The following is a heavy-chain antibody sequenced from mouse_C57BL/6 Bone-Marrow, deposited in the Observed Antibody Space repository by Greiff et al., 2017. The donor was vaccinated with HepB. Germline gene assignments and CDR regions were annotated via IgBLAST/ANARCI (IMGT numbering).Heavy chain of an antibody. J-gene: IGHJ3*01. CDR1: GYTFTSYG. D-gene: IGHD4-1*01. Sequence: QVQLKESGAELARPGASVKLSCKASGYTFTSYGISWVKQRTGQGLEWIGEIYPRSGNTYYDEKFKGKATLTADKSSSTAYMELRSLTSEDSAVYFCARSGCFAYWGQGTLVTVSA. CDR3: ARSGCFAY. CDR2: IYPRSGNT. V-gene: IGHV1-81*01.